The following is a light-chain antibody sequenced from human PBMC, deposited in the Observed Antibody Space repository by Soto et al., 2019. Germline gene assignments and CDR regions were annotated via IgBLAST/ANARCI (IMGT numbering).Light chain of an antibody. J-gene: IGKJ1*01. CDR2: DAS. V-gene: IGKV1-5*01. Sequence: DIQMTQSPSTLSASVGDRVTITCRASQSISSWLAWYQQKPGKAPKLLICDASSLESGVPSRFSGSGSGTEFTLSISSLQPDDFATYYCQQYHSYPGTFGQGTKVEIK. CDR3: QQYHSYPGT. CDR1: QSISSW.